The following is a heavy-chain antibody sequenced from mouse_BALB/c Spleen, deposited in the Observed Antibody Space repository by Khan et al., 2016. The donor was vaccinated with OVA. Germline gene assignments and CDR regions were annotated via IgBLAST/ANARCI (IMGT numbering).Heavy chain of an antibody. J-gene: IGHJ4*01. Sequence: QVRLQQSGPGLVAPSQSLSITCTISGFSLTNYGVHWVRQPPGKGLEWLVVIWSDGSTTYNSALKSRLTISKDNSKSQVFLKMNSLQTDDTAMYSCARQPYYHYNIMDYWGQGTSVTVSS. D-gene: IGHD2-10*01. CDR1: GFSLTNYG. CDR3: ARQPYYHYNIMDY. V-gene: IGHV2-6-1*01. CDR2: IWSDGST.